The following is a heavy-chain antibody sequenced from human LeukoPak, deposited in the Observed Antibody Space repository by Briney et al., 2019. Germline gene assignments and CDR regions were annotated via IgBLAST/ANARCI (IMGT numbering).Heavy chain of an antibody. J-gene: IGHJ4*02. CDR1: GFTFSSYA. CDR2: ISASGGST. Sequence: GGSLRLSCAASGFTFSSYAMSWVRQAPGKGLEWVSGISASGGSTYYADSVKGRFTISRDNSKNTLYLQMNSLRAEDTAVYYCANVLTGYWTASPYWGQGILVTVSS. V-gene: IGHV3-23*01. CDR3: ANVLTGYWTASPY. D-gene: IGHD3-9*01.